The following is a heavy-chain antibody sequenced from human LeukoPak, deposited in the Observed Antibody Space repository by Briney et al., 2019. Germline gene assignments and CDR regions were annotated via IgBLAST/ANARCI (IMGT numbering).Heavy chain of an antibody. CDR2: INPSGGST. CDR1: GYTFTSYY. V-gene: IGHV1-46*01. J-gene: IGHJ4*02. D-gene: IGHD6-13*01. CDR3: ARDYRAAAGTGGANDY. Sequence: ASVEVSCEASGYTFTSYYMHWVRQAPGQGLEWMGIINPSGGSTSYAQKFQGRVTMTRDTSTSTVYMELSSLRSEDTAVYYCARDYRAAAGTGGANDYWGQGTLVTVSS.